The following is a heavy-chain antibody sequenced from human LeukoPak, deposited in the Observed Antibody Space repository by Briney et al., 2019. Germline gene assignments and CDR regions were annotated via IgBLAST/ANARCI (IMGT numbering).Heavy chain of an antibody. Sequence: SETLSLTCTVSGGSISSGGYYWSWIRQPPGKGLEWIGYIYHSGSTYYNPSLKSRVTISVDRSKNQFSLKLSSVTAAGTAVYYCARAGYCSGGSCYGNAFDIWGQGTMVTVSS. D-gene: IGHD2-15*01. J-gene: IGHJ3*02. CDR1: GGSISSGGYY. CDR3: ARAGYCSGGSCYGNAFDI. CDR2: IYHSGST. V-gene: IGHV4-30-2*01.